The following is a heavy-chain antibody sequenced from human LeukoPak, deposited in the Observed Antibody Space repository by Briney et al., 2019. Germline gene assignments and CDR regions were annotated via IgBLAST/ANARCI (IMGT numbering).Heavy chain of an antibody. V-gene: IGHV4-59*11. D-gene: IGHD3-10*01. CDR1: GGSITSHF. CDR2: IHYSGST. CDR3: ARLVWLGESPGSWFDS. J-gene: IGHJ5*01. Sequence: PSETLSLPCTVSGGSITSHFWSWIRQPPGKGLEWIGYIHYSGSTNYNPSLKSRVTISPDTSKNQLFLKLNSVTAADTAVYYCARLVWLGESPGSWFDSWGQGTLVTVSS.